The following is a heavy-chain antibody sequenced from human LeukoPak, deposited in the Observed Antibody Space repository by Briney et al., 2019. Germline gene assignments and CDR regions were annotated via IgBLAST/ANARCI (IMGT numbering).Heavy chain of an antibody. V-gene: IGHV3-33*01. CDR3: ARDWVYFDS. CDR1: GCTFNNYD. Sequence: GGSPRLSCAGSGCTFNNYDMHWVRQAPGKGLEWVAVIWYDGSTKYYADSVKGRFTISRDNSNNTLCLQMNSLRAEDTAVYYCARDWVYFDSWGQGTLVTVSS. J-gene: IGHJ4*02. CDR2: IWYDGSTK. D-gene: IGHD2-8*01.